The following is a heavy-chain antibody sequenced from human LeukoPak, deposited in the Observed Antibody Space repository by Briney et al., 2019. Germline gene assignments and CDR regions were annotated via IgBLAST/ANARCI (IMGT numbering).Heavy chain of an antibody. V-gene: IGHV3-15*01. CDR3: TTAPYFYGSGSQP. D-gene: IGHD3-10*01. J-gene: IGHJ5*02. Sequence: PGGSLRLSCAASGFTFSNAWMSWVRQAPGKGLEWVGRIKSKTDGGTTDYAAPVKGRFTISRDDSKNTLYLQMNSLKTGDTTVYYCTTAPYFYGSGSQPWGQGTLVTVSS. CDR1: GFTFSNAW. CDR2: IKSKTDGGTT.